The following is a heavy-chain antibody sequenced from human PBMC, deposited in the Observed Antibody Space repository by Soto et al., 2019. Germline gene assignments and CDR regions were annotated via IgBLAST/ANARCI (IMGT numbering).Heavy chain of an antibody. V-gene: IGHV3-74*01. CDR1: GFTFSNYW. Sequence: GGSLRLSCAASGFTFSNYWMHWVRQAPGKGLVWISRINDQGGSPTYADSVKGRFTISRDNAKNSLYLQMNSLRAEDTALYYCAKDIDAHYDSSGYYYSYFDYWGQGTLVTVSS. J-gene: IGHJ4*02. D-gene: IGHD3-22*01. CDR3: AKDIDAHYDSSGYYYSYFDY. CDR2: INDQGGSP.